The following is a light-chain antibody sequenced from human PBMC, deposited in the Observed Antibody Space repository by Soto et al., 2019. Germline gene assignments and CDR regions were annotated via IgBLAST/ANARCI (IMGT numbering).Light chain of an antibody. CDR2: KAS. CDR3: QQYNSYSRT. V-gene: IGKV1-5*03. J-gene: IGKJ1*01. Sequence: DIQLTPSHFTLSASVGNRVTLTCRAIQSFSSWLAWYQQKPGKAPKLLIYKASSLESGVPSRFSGSGSGTEFTLTISSLQPDDFATYYCQQYNSYSRTFGQGTKVDI. CDR1: QSFSSW.